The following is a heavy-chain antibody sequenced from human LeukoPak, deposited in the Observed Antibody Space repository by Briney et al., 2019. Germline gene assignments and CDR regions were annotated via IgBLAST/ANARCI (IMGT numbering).Heavy chain of an antibody. Sequence: ASVKVSCKASGYTLTSYGISWVRQAPGQGLEWMGWISAYNGNTNYAQKLQGRVTMTTDTSTSTAYMELRSLRSDDTAVYYCARDIEIVVVPAAIGWFDPWGQGTLVTVSS. J-gene: IGHJ5*02. CDR2: ISAYNGNT. V-gene: IGHV1-18*01. D-gene: IGHD2-2*02. CDR1: GYTLTSYG. CDR3: ARDIEIVVVPAAIGWFDP.